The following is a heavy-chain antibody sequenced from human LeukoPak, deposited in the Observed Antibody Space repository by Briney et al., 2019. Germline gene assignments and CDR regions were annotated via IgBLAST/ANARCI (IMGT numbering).Heavy chain of an antibody. Sequence: SETLSLTCSVSGRSISSYYWSWIRQPAGKGLEWIGRIYTSGSTNYNPSLKSRVTMSVDTSKNQFSLKLSSVTAADTAVYYCARHLGRLRWLQLSPFDYWGQGTLVTVSS. J-gene: IGHJ4*02. CDR3: ARHLGRLRWLQLSPFDY. D-gene: IGHD5-24*01. CDR2: IYTSGST. V-gene: IGHV4-4*07. CDR1: GRSISSYY.